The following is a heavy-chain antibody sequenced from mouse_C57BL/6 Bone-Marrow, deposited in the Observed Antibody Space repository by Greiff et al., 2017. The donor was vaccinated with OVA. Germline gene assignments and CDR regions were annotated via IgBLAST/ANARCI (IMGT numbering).Heavy chain of an antibody. J-gene: IGHJ3*01. V-gene: IGHV1-67*01. CDR2: ISTYYGDA. D-gene: IGHD2-5*01. Sequence: QVQLQQSGPELVRPGVSVQIPCKGSGYTFTDYAMHWVKQSHAKSLEWIGVISTYYGDASYNQKFKDKATMTVDKSSSTAYMELARLTSEDSAVYYCALYYSNYAAYWGQGTLVTVSA. CDR3: ALYYSNYAAY. CDR1: GYTFTDYA.